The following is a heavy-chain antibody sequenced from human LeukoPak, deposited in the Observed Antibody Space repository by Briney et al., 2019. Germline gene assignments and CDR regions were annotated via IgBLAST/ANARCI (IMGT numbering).Heavy chain of an antibody. D-gene: IGHD2-21*02. CDR1: GGSISSGDYY. CDR3: ARERFDCGGGCRLGSFDY. J-gene: IGHJ4*02. V-gene: IGHV4-30-4*01. Sequence: SETLSLTCTVSGGSISSGDYYWSWIRQPPGKGLEWIGYIYYSGSTYYNPSLKSRVTISVDTSKNQFSLKLSSVTAADTAVYYCARERFDCGGGCRLGSFDYWGQGTLVTVSS. CDR2: IYYSGST.